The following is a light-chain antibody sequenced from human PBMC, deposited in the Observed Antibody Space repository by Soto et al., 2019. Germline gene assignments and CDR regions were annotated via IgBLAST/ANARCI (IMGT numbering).Light chain of an antibody. CDR1: SSDFGNYNL. Sequence: QSVLTQPASVSGSPGQSITISYTGTSSDFGNYNLVSWYQQHPGKAPKLMIYEGSKRPSGVSNRFSGSKSGNTASLTIFGLQAEDEVDYYCCSYAGSSTFGVFGGGTKLTVL. CDR3: CSYAGSSTFGV. V-gene: IGLV2-23*03. CDR2: EGS. J-gene: IGLJ2*01.